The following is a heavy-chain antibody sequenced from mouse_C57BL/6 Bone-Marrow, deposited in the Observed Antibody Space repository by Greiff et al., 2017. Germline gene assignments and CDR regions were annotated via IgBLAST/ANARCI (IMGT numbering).Heavy chain of an antibody. J-gene: IGHJ3*01. D-gene: IGHD1-1*01. CDR3: ARYANTVEAWFAY. CDR2: INPNNGGT. CDR1: GYTFTDYY. V-gene: IGHV1-26*01. Sequence: EVQLQQSGPELVKPGASVKISCKASGYTFTDYYMNWVKQSHGKSLEWIGDINPNNGGTSYNQKFKGKATLTVDKSSSTAYMELRSLTSEDSAVYYCARYANTVEAWFAYWGQGTLVTVSA.